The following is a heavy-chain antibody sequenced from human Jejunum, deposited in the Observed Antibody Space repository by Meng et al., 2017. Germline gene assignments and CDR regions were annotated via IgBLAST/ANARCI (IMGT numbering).Heavy chain of an antibody. CDR3: ARDVRNSKIYYSLFDL. V-gene: IGHV3-20*04. J-gene: IGHJ4*02. CDR1: GFNFEDYG. CDR2: ITWNGGGL. Sequence: GESLKISCVASGFNFEDYGMSWVRQVPGKGLEWVSGITWNGGGLGYVDSVKGRFTISRDNAENTLYLQMSSLRDEDTAVYYCARDVRNSKIYYSLFDLWGQGTLVTVSS. D-gene: IGHD3-10*01.